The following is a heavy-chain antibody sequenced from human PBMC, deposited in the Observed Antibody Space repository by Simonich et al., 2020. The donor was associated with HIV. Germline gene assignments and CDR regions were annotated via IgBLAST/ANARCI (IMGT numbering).Heavy chain of an antibody. CDR2: INHRGRT. CDR3: ARLTAGGLGEYFQH. D-gene: IGHD6-13*01. CDR1: GGSFSGYY. V-gene: IGHV4-34*01. J-gene: IGHJ1*01. Sequence: QVQLQQWGAGLLKPSETLSLTCAVYGGSFSGYYWSWIRQPPGKGLEWIGEINHRGRTNYNPSLKSRVTISVDTSKNQCSLKLSAVTAADTAVYYCARLTAGGLGEYFQHWGQGTLVTVSS.